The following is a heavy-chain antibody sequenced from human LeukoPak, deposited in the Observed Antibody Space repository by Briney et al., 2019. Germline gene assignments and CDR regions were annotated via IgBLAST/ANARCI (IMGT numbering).Heavy chain of an antibody. CDR3: ARDGARGTGIAYYFDY. CDR2: TYYRSKWFI. J-gene: IGHJ4*02. V-gene: IGHV6-1*01. D-gene: IGHD7-27*01. Sequence: SQTLSLTCAISGDGVSNNSAAWNWIRQSPSRGLEWLGRTYYRSKWFIDYAAFVKSRITINPDTSKNQFSLQLNSVIPEDTAVYYCARDGARGTGIAYYFDYWGQGTLVTVSS. CDR1: GDGVSNNSAA.